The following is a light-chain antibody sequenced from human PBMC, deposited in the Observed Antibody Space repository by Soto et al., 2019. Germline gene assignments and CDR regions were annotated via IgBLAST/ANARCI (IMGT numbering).Light chain of an antibody. V-gene: IGKV1-5*01. CDR2: DAS. CDR1: QSISSW. Sequence: DIQMTQSPSTLSASVGDRVTITCRASQSISSWLAWYQQKPGKAPKLLIYDASSLESGVPSRFSGSGSGTEFNLTISSLQPDDFATYYCQQYNSYPWTFGQGTNVEIK. CDR3: QQYNSYPWT. J-gene: IGKJ1*01.